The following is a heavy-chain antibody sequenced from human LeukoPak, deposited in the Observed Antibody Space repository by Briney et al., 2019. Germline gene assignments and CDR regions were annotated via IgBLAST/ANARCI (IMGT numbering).Heavy chain of an antibody. CDR1: GFTFSSYS. V-gene: IGHV3-21*01. CDR3: ARGGQEAGTLDY. Sequence: GGSLRLSCAASGFTFSSYSIHCVRQAPGKGLEWVSSISSSSSYIYYADSVKGRFTISRDNAKNSLYLQMNSLRAEDTAVYYCARGGQEAGTLDYWGQGTLVTVSS. D-gene: IGHD6-19*01. J-gene: IGHJ4*02. CDR2: ISSSSSYI.